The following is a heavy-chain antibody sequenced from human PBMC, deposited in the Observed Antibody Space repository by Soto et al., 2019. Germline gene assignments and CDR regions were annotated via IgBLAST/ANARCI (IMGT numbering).Heavy chain of an antibody. CDR3: ARRGRYCSGGSCYGSSRAFDI. Sequence: PSETLSLTCTVSGGSIGSSSYYWGWIRQPPGKGLEWIGSIYYSGSTYYNPSLKSRVTISVDTSKNQFSLKLSSVTAADTAVYYCARRGRYCSGGSCYGSSRAFDIWGQGTMVTVSS. D-gene: IGHD2-15*01. CDR2: IYYSGST. CDR1: GGSIGSSSYY. J-gene: IGHJ3*02. V-gene: IGHV4-39*01.